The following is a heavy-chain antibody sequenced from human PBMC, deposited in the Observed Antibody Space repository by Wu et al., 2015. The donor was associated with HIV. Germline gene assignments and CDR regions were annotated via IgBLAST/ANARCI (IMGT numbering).Heavy chain of an antibody. CDR1: GYTFTSYG. CDR2: IIPIFGTA. Sequence: QVQLVQSGAEVKKPGASVKVSCKASGYTFTSYGISWVRQAPGQGLEWMGGIIPIFGTANYAQKFQGRVTITTGESTSTAYMELSSLRSEDTAVYYCARYRGDYDSSGYSFDYVGRGNAGHRLL. D-gene: IGHD3-22*01. J-gene: IGHJ4*02. V-gene: IGHV1-69*05. CDR3: ARYRGDYDSSGYSFDY.